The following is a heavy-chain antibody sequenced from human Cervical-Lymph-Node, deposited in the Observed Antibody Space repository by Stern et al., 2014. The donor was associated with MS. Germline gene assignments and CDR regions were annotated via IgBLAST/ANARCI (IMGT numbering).Heavy chain of an antibody. CDR3: TRDIAAAATGFDY. J-gene: IGHJ4*02. D-gene: IGHD6-13*01. CDR2: ISPSSGTT. V-gene: IGHV1-46*02. CDR1: GYTLNSYY. Sequence: VQLVQSGTAVKKPGTSVKVSCKASGYTLNSYYIHWVRQAPGQGLEWMGIISPSSGTTTYAQKFQGRFTLTRDTSTSTFYMDLSSLRSEDTAVYFCTRDIAAAATGFDYWGQGTLVTVSS.